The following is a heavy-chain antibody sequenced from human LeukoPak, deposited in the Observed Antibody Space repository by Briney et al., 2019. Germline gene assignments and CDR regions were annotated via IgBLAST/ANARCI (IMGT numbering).Heavy chain of an antibody. J-gene: IGHJ4*02. V-gene: IGHV3-23*01. CDR2: ICGSGSTT. CDR3: AKVVRGSKVVVITNLDY. Sequence: PGGSLRLSCAASGFTFTSYAMSWVRQAPGKGLEWVAAICGSGSTTYFADSVKGRFTISRDNSKNTLYLQMNSLRAEDTAVYYCAKVVRGSKVVVITNLDYWGQGTLVTVSS. D-gene: IGHD3-22*01. CDR1: GFTFTSYA.